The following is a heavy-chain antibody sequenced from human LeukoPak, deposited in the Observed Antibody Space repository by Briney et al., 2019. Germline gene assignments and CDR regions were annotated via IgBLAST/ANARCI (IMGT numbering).Heavy chain of an antibody. V-gene: IGHV4-34*01. J-gene: IGHJ4*02. CDR3: ARGGYYDFWSGYYKY. CDR1: GGSFSGYY. CDR2: INHSGST. Sequence: KPSETLSLTCAVYGGSFSGYYWSWIRQPPGKGLEWIGEINHSGSTNYNPSLKSRVTISVDTSKNQFSLKPSSVTAADTAVYYCARGGYYDFWSGYYKYWGQGTLVTVSS. D-gene: IGHD3-3*01.